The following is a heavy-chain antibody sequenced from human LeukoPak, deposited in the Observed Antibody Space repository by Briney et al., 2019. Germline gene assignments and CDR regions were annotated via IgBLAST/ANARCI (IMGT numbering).Heavy chain of an antibody. D-gene: IGHD3-3*01. V-gene: IGHV4-61*02. CDR1: GGSISSGSYY. J-gene: IGHJ4*02. CDR3: ARESYDFWSGYYPYFDY. Sequence: SETLSLTCTASGGSISSGSYYWSWIRQPAGKGLEWIGRIYTSGSTNYNPSLKSRVTISVDTSKNQFSLKLSSVTAADTAVYYCARESYDFWSGYYPYFDYWGQGTLVTVSS. CDR2: IYTSGST.